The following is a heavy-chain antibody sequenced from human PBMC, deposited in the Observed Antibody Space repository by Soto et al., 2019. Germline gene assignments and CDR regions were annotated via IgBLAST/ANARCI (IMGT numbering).Heavy chain of an antibody. Sequence: GGSLRLSCAASGFTFSSYGMHWVRQAPGKGLEWVAVIWYDGSNKYYADSVKGRFTISRDNSKNTLYLQMNSLRAEDTAVYYCARPLHDYGDYYFDYWGQGTLVTVSS. CDR3: ARPLHDYGDYYFDY. J-gene: IGHJ4*02. D-gene: IGHD4-17*01. CDR2: IWYDGSNK. V-gene: IGHV3-33*01. CDR1: GFTFSSYG.